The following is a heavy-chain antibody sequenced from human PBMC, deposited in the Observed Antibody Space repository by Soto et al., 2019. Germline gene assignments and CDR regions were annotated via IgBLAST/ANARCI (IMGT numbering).Heavy chain of an antibody. J-gene: IGHJ4*02. V-gene: IGHV1-18*01. Sequence: ASVKVSCKASGYTFTSYGISWVRQAPGQGLEWMGWISAYNGNTNYAQNLQGRVTMTTDTSTSTAYMELRSLRSDDTAVYYCARGTHSSGWSRYFDYWGQGTLVTVSS. CDR3: ARGTHSSGWSRYFDY. CDR2: ISAYNGNT. D-gene: IGHD6-19*01. CDR1: GYTFTSYG.